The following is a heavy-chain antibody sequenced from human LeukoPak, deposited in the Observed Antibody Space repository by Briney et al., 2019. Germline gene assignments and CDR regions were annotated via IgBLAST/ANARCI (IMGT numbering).Heavy chain of an antibody. CDR3: AKSNNWGSISDGFDI. D-gene: IGHD7-27*01. CDR2: INPNSGGA. V-gene: IGHV1-2*02. J-gene: IGHJ3*02. Sequence: ASVKVSCKASGYSFIGYYIHWVRQAPGQGLEWMGWINPNSGGANYAQKFQGRVTMTRDTSISTVYMELTRLRSDDTAMYYCAKSNNWGSISDGFDIWGQGTMVTVAS. CDR1: GYSFIGYY.